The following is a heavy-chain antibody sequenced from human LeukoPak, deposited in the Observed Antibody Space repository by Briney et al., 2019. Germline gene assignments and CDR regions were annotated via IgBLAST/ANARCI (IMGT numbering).Heavy chain of an antibody. Sequence: SETLSLTCTVSGGSISSSSYYWGWIRQPPGKGLEWIGSIYYSGSTYYNPSLKSRVTISVDTSKNQFSLKLSSVTAADTAVYYCATLTRIAAAGTPKTDFDYWGQGTLVTVSS. CDR2: IYYSGST. V-gene: IGHV4-39*01. J-gene: IGHJ4*02. D-gene: IGHD6-13*01. CDR3: ATLTRIAAAGTPKTDFDY. CDR1: GGSISSSSYY.